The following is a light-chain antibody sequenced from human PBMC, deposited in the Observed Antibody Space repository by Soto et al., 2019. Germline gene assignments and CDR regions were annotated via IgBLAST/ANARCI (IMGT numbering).Light chain of an antibody. Sequence: DIQMTQSPSTLSASVGDKVTITCRASQSLSGWLAWHQQKPGKGPKVLISKASSLESGVPSRFSGSGSETEFTLTISSLQPDDFATYYCQQYSAYPWTFGQGTKVEMK. V-gene: IGKV1-5*03. J-gene: IGKJ1*01. CDR3: QQYSAYPWT. CDR2: KAS. CDR1: QSLSGW.